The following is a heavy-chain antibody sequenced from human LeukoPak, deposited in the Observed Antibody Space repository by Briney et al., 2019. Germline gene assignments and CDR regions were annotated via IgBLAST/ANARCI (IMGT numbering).Heavy chain of an antibody. CDR1: GFTFSRYA. V-gene: IGHV3-23*01. CDR3: AKARSDSDSYTLDT. CDR2: ISTNGGST. Sequence: GGSLRLSCVASGFTFSRYAMSWVRQPPGKGLEWVSVISTNGGSTHDAGSVKGRFTISRDNSKNTLSLQMNSLRAEDTAVYYCAKARSDSDSYTLDTWGQGTMVTVSS. D-gene: IGHD3-16*01. J-gene: IGHJ3*02.